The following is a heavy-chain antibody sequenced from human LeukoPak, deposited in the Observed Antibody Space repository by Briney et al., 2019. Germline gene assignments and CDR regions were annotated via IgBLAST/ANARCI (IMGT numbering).Heavy chain of an antibody. D-gene: IGHD6-13*01. J-gene: IGHJ5*02. CDR3: ASGSSLVWFDP. CDR1: GYSISSGYY. V-gene: IGHV4-38-2*01. CDR2: IYHSGST. Sequence: SETLSLTCAVSGYSISSGYYWGWIRQPPGKELEWIGSIYHSGSTYYNPSLKSRVTISVDTSKNQFSLKLSSVTAADTAVYYCASGSSLVWFDPWGQGTLVTVSS.